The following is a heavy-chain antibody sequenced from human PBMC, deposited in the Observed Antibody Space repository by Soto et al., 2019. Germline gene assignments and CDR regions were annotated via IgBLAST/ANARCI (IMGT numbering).Heavy chain of an antibody. Sequence: SETLSLTCAVSSGSISSSNSWSWVRQPPGKGLEWIGEIHHSGSTNYNPSLRSRVTISVDKSKNQFSLKLTSVAAADTAVYYCTRQKGDSRTYSGMDVWGQGTTVTVSS. J-gene: IGHJ6*02. CDR1: SGSISSSNS. CDR3: TRQKGDSRTYSGMDV. CDR2: IHHSGST. D-gene: IGHD2-21*02. V-gene: IGHV4-4*02.